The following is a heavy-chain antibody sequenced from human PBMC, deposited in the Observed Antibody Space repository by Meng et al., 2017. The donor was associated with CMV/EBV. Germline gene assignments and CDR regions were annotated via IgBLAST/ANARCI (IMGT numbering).Heavy chain of an antibody. D-gene: IGHD3-22*01. CDR3: ARTNYYDSSGYSGGYYYYGMDV. V-gene: IGHV1-69*05. CDR2: IIPIFGTA. Sequence: SVKVSCKASGGTFSSYAISWVRQAPGQGLEWMGGIIPIFGTANYAQKFQGRVTITTDESTSTAYMELSSLRSEDTAVYYCARTNYYDSSGYSGGYYYYGMDVWGQGTTVTVSS. J-gene: IGHJ6*02. CDR1: GGTFSSYA.